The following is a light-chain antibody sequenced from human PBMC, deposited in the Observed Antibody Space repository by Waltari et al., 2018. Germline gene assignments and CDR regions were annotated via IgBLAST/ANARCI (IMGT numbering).Light chain of an antibody. CDR1: SSDVGVDDS. Sequence: QSALTQPASVSGSPGQSITISCTGSSSDVGVDDSVSWYEDHPGQAPKVIIYAVNKRPSGVSDRFSGSKSGNTASLTISGLQAEDEATFYCSSQSTKNGVIFGGGTKVTVL. V-gene: IGLV2-14*03. CDR2: AVN. CDR3: SSQSTKNGVI. J-gene: IGLJ2*01.